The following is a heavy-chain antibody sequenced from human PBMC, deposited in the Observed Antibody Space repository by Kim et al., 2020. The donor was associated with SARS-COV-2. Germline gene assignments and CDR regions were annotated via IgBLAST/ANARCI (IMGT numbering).Heavy chain of an antibody. Sequence: ASVKVSCKASGYTFTSYYMHWVRQAPGQGLEWMGIINPSGGSTSYAQKFQGRVTMTRDTSTSTVYMELSSLRSEDTAVYYCAREVGSGSYSRALPAGYWGQGTLVTVSS. CDR1: GYTFTSYY. J-gene: IGHJ4*02. CDR3: AREVGSGSYSRALPAGY. V-gene: IGHV1-46*01. D-gene: IGHD3-10*01. CDR2: INPSGGST.